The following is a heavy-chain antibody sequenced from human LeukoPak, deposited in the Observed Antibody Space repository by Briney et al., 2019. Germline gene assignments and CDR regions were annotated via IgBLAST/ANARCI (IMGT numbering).Heavy chain of an antibody. CDR1: GFTVSSNY. CDR3: ARDLFI. V-gene: IGHV3-53*01. Sequence: GGSLRPSCAASGFTVSSNYMNWVRQAPGKGVEGVSVIYSGGSTYYADSVKGRLTISRDNSKNTVYLQMNSLRAEDTAVYYCARDLFIWGQGTLVTVSS. J-gene: IGHJ4*02. CDR2: IYSGGST.